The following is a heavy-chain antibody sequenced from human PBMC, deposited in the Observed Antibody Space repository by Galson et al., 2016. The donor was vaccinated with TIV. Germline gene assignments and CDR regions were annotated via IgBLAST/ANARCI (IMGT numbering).Heavy chain of an antibody. V-gene: IGHV3-7*03. J-gene: IGHJ4*02. CDR3: ARDYAG. Sequence: SLRLSCAASGFTFGSYWMSCVRQAPGKGLEWVANIKQDGSEKYYVDSVKGRFIISRDNAKNSLYLQMNSLRAEDTAVYYCARDYAGWGQGTLVTVSS. D-gene: IGHD3-16*01. CDR2: IKQDGSEK. CDR1: GFTFGSYW.